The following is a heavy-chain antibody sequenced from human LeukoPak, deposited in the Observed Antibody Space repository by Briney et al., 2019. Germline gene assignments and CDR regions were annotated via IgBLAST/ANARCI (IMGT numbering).Heavy chain of an antibody. CDR1: GYPFTGYY. Sequence: ASVKVSCKASGYPFTGYYMHWVRQAPGQGLEWMGWINPDSGDTNYAQKFQGRVTMTGDTSISTAYMELSRLRSDDTAVFYCARDLRGLFDYFDYWGQGILVTVSS. CDR3: ARDLRGLFDYFDY. V-gene: IGHV1-2*02. D-gene: IGHD2/OR15-2a*01. CDR2: INPDSGDT. J-gene: IGHJ4*02.